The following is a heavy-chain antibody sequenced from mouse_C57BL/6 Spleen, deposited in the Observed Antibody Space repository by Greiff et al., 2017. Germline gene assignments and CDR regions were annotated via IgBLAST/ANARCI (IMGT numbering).Heavy chain of an antibody. CDR1: GYAFSSYW. V-gene: IGHV1-80*01. CDR3: SSYYYGSSYFDY. J-gene: IGHJ2*01. Sequence: VQLQQSGAELVKPGASVKISCKASGYAFSSYWMNWVKQRPGKGLEWIGQIYPGDGDTNYNGKFKGKATLTADKSSSTAYMQLSSLTSEDSAVYFCSSYYYGSSYFDYWGQGTTLTVSS. D-gene: IGHD1-1*01. CDR2: IYPGDGDT.